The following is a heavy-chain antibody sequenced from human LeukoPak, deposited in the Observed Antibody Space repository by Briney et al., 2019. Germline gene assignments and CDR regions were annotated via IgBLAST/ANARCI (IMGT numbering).Heavy chain of an antibody. D-gene: IGHD4-23*01. CDR3: ARERSSSGGHNWFDP. CDR2: VYYTGVT. Sequence: SETLSLTCSVSGGYIITSGHYWGWIRQPPGKGLEWIGSVYYTGVTSTNPFFRSRMSISVDTSKNQFSLNLTSVTAADAAVYYCARERSSSGGHNWFDPWGQGTLVTVSS. V-gene: IGHV4-39*07. CDR1: GGYIITSGHY. J-gene: IGHJ5*02.